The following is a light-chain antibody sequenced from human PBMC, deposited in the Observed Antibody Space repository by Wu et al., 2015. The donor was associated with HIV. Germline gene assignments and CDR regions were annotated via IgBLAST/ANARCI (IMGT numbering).Light chain of an antibody. CDR2: SAS. CDR3: QQYDTSIT. J-gene: IGKJ5*01. Sequence: EIVLTQSPATLSLSPGERATLSCRASQSVSNNYFAWFQQKPGQAPRLLIYSASSRATGIPDWFSGSGSGTDFTLTITRLEPEDFAVYYCQQYDTSITFGQGTRLDIK. V-gene: IGKV3-20*01. CDR1: QSVSNNY.